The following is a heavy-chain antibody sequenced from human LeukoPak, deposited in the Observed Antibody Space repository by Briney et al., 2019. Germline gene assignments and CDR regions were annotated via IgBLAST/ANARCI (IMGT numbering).Heavy chain of an antibody. CDR2: INYSGST. CDR1: GCSINSYC. V-gene: IGHV4-59*01. CDR3: ARAREGHINTWFDP. Sequence: SETLSLTCTVSGCSINSYCWRWIRQPPGKGLVWIGYINYSGSTEYNPSLKRRVTISVDTSKNQFTLKMSSVTAADTAVYYCARAREGHINTWFDPWGQGTLVTVSS. J-gene: IGHJ5*02. D-gene: IGHD5-24*01.